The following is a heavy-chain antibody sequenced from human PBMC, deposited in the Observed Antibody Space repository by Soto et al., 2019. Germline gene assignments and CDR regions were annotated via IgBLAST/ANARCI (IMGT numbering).Heavy chain of an antibody. CDR3: ARDLNRVPVAGSNFDP. D-gene: IGHD6-19*01. CDR2: ISACNGNT. Sequence: QVQLVQSGAEVKKPGASVKVSCKASGYTFTSYGISWVRQAPGQGLEWMGWISACNGNTNYAQKLQGRGTMTTDTCTSTAYTELSSLRSDDTAVDYCARDLNRVPVAGSNFDPWGQGTLVTVSS. CDR1: GYTFTSYG. V-gene: IGHV1-18*01. J-gene: IGHJ5*02.